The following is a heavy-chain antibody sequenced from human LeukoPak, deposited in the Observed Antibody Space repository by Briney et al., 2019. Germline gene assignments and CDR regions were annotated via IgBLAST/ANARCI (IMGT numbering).Heavy chain of an antibody. Sequence: PGGSLRLSCEVSGFTFSSYEMNWVRQATGKGLEWVSYIGSSGSIIYYADSVKGRFTISRDNAKNSLYLQMNSLRAEDTAVYYCARVRTTGTYYFYYYMDAWGKGTTVTVSS. V-gene: IGHV3-48*03. CDR1: GFTFSSYE. CDR2: IGSSGSII. J-gene: IGHJ6*03. CDR3: ARVRTTGTYYFYYYMDA. D-gene: IGHD1-7*01.